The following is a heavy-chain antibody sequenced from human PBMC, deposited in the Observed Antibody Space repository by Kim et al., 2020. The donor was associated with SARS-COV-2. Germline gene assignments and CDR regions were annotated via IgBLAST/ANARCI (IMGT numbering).Heavy chain of an antibody. CDR1: GFNFNSYS. J-gene: IGHJ6*02. CDR2: ISSSSSTV. V-gene: IGHV3-48*02. D-gene: IGHD3-10*01. CDR3: ARCPLSMTMVRGMITTTLFDYYNWDA. Sequence: GGSLRLSCTVSGFNFNSYSMNWVRQAPGKGLEWVSYISSSSSTVYYAGSVRGRFTISRDNAKNSLFLQMNSLRDDDTAVYYCARCPLSMTMVRGMITTTLFDYYNWDAWGQGTTVTVSS.